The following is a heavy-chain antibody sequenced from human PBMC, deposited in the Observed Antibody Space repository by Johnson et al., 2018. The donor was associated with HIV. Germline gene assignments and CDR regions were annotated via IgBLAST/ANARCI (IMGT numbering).Heavy chain of an antibody. V-gene: IGHV3-74*01. D-gene: IGHD1-26*01. CDR1: GFTFSSYD. Sequence: AASGFTFSSYDMHWVRQAPGKGLVWVSRIQTDGSRTNYADSVKGRFTISRDNAKNTLYLRMNSLRAEDTAVYYCARELGSDDFDIWGQGTMVTVAS. CDR3: ARELGSDDFDI. CDR2: IQTDGSRT. J-gene: IGHJ3*02.